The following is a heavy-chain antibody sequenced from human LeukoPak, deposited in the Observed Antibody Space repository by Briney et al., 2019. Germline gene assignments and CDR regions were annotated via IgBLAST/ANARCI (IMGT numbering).Heavy chain of an antibody. CDR3: ARHEVKYGSGTYPLGT. CDR2: IKYSVTT. D-gene: IGHD3-10*01. V-gene: IGHV4-59*08. CDR1: GGSISSYY. Sequence: SETLSLTCTLSGGSISSYYWSWIRRPPGKGLEWIGYIKYSVTTNYNPSLTSRVTISVDQSKNQFSLKLSSVTAADTAVYYCARHEVKYGSGTYPLGTWGQGTLVTVSS. J-gene: IGHJ5*02.